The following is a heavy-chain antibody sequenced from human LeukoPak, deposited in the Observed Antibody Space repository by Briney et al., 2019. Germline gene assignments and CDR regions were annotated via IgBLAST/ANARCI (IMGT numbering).Heavy chain of an antibody. D-gene: IGHD5-12*01. V-gene: IGHV3-66*01. J-gene: IGHJ4*02. CDR2: IYSGGST. CDR1: GFTVSSNY. Sequence: PGGSLRLSCAASGFTVSSNYMSWVRQAPGKGLEWVSVIYSGGSTYYADSVKGRFTISRDNSKNTLYLQMNSLRAEDTAVYYCARAVVVATITGPEHFDYWGQGTLVTVSS. CDR3: ARAVVVATITGPEHFDY.